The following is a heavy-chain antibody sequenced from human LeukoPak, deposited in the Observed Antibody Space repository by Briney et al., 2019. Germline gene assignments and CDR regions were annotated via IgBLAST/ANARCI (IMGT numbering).Heavy chain of an antibody. CDR1: GGSISSYY. CDR3: ARGHYDSSGSCFDY. Sequence: SETLSLTCTVSGGSISSYYWSWIRQPPGKGLEWIGYIYYSGSTNYNPSLKSRVTISVDTSKNQFSLKLSSVTAADTAVYYCARGHYDSSGSCFDYWGQGTLVTVSS. CDR2: IYYSGST. V-gene: IGHV4-59*01. J-gene: IGHJ4*02. D-gene: IGHD3-22*01.